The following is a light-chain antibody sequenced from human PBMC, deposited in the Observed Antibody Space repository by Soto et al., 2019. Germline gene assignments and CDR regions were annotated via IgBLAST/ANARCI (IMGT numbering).Light chain of an antibody. CDR3: QQYGSSPWT. CDR2: GAS. V-gene: IGKV3-20*01. J-gene: IGKJ1*01. CDR1: RSVSRSY. Sequence: EIVLTQSPGTLSLSPGERATLSCRASRSVSRSYLAWYQQKPGQAPRLLIYGASFRATGIPDRFSGSGSGTDFTLTISRLDPEDFAVFYCQQYGSSPWTFGQGTKVEIK.